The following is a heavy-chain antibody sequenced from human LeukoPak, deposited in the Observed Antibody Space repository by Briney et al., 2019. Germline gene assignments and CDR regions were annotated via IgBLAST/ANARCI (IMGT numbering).Heavy chain of an antibody. CDR1: GGSISSYY. CDR2: IYTSGST. Sequence: SETLSLTCTVSGGSISSYYWSWIRQPPGKGLEWIGYIYTSGSTNYNPSLKSRVTISVDTSKNQFSLKLSSVTAADTAVYYCARSDYGSDFDYWGQGTLVTVSS. V-gene: IGHV4-4*09. D-gene: IGHD4-17*01. CDR3: ARSDYGSDFDY. J-gene: IGHJ4*02.